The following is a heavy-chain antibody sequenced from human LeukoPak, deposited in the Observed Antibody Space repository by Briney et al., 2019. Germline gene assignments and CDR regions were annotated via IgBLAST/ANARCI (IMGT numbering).Heavy chain of an antibody. CDR3: ARMGASGSFSFDY. J-gene: IGHJ4*02. CDR2: IYYSGST. Sequence: SETLSLTCTVSGGSISSYYWSWLRQPPGKGLEWIGYIYYSGSTNYNPSLKSRVTISVDTSKNQFSLKLSSVTAADTAVYYCARMGASGSFSFDYWGQGTLVTVSS. V-gene: IGHV4-59*08. D-gene: IGHD1-26*01. CDR1: GGSISSYY.